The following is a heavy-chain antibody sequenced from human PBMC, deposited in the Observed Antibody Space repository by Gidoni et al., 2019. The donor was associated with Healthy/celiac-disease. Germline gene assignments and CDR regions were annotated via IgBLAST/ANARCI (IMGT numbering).Heavy chain of an antibody. CDR3: ARGRGITGTTIDY. V-gene: IGHV3-74*01. CDR1: GFAFSSYW. Sequence: EVQLVESGGGLVQPGVSLSLPCSACGFAFSSYWMPRGRQAPGKGLVWVSRINSDGSSTSYADSVKGRFTISRDNAKNTLYLQMNSLRAEDTAVYYCARGRGITGTTIDYWGQGTLVTVSS. J-gene: IGHJ4*02. CDR2: INSDGSST. D-gene: IGHD1-20*01.